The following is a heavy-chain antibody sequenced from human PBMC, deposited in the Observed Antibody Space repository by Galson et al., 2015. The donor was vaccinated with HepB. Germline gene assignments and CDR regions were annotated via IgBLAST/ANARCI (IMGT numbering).Heavy chain of an antibody. V-gene: IGHV1-69*10. CDR3: ATGGDCSGGSCHEGH. D-gene: IGHD2-15*01. CDR2: IIPILGRG. J-gene: IGHJ4*02. CDR1: GGTFSSYV. Sequence: SVKVSCKASGGTFSSYVISWVRQAPGQGLEWMGGIIPILGRGNYARKFQGRVTISADKSTSTAYMELSSLRSEDTAVYYCATGGDCSGGSCHEGHWGQGTLVTVSS.